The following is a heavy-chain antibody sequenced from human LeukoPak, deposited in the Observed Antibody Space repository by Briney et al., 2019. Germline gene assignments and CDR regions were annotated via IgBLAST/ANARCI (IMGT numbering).Heavy chain of an antibody. CDR2: IKQDGSEK. V-gene: IGHV3-7*01. Sequence: GRSLRLSCAASGFTFSSYWMSWVRQAPGKGLEWVANIKQDGSEKYYVDSVKGRFTISRDNAKNSLYLQMNSLRAEDTAVYYCARDGDYGAYEGDYWGQGTLVTVSS. CDR1: GFTFSSYW. CDR3: ARDGDYGAYEGDY. D-gene: IGHD4-17*01. J-gene: IGHJ4*02.